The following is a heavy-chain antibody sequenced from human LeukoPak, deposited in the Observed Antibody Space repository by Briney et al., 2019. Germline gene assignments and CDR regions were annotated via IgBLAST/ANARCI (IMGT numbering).Heavy chain of an antibody. V-gene: IGHV4-34*01. CDR2: INHSGST. CDR3: ARGLAY. Sequence: SETLSLTCAVYGGSFSGYYWSWIRQPPGKGLEWIGEINHSGSTNYNPSLKSRVTISVDTSKNQFSLKLSSVTAADTAVYYYARGLAYWGQGTLVTVSS. J-gene: IGHJ4*02. CDR1: GGSFSGYY.